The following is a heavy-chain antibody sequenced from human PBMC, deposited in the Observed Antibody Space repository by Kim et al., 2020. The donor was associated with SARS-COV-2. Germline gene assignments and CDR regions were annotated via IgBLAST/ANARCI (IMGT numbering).Heavy chain of an antibody. CDR2: ISCDSGSI. J-gene: IGHJ4*02. Sequence: GGSLRLSCAASGFTFGDYAMHWVRQGPGKGLEWVSVISCDSGSICNADSVRGRFSISRDNAKNSLYLQMTSLRPEDTALYYCVKDIRLGRSGCFDFWGQGTPVTLSS. CDR3: VKDIRLGRSGCFDF. CDR1: GFTFGDYA. D-gene: IGHD3-16*01. V-gene: IGHV3-9*01.